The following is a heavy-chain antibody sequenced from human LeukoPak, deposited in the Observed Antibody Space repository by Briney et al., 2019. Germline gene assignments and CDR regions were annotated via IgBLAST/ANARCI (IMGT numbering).Heavy chain of an antibody. CDR3: ARGEYYYDGGY. Sequence: AGRPLRPSCAVSGFTFSSYWISWVRQAPGKGLEWVANIKQDGSEKYLVDSVKGRFTISRDNAKNSLYLQMESLRAEDTAVYYCARGEYYYDGGYWGQGTLVTVSS. J-gene: IGHJ4*02. CDR2: IKQDGSEK. V-gene: IGHV3-7*04. CDR1: GFTFSSYW. D-gene: IGHD3-22*01.